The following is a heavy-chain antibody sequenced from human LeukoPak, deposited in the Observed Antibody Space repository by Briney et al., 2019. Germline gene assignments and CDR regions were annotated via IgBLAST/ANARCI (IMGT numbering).Heavy chain of an antibody. CDR3: ARGGEMATIKGVYYFDY. Sequence: PGGSLRLSCAASGFTFSSYSMNWVRQAPGKGLEWVSSISSSSSYIYYADSVKGRFTISRDNAKNSLYLQMNSLRAEDTAVYYSARGGEMATIKGVYYFDYWGQGTLVTVSS. J-gene: IGHJ4*02. D-gene: IGHD5-24*01. V-gene: IGHV3-21*01. CDR2: ISSSSSYI. CDR1: GFTFSSYS.